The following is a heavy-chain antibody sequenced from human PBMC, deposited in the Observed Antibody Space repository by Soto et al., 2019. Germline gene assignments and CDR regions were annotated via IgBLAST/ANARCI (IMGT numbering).Heavy chain of an antibody. D-gene: IGHD6-25*01. CDR3: ARGPYTSAWDWFDS. CDR2: IDPSDSHT. J-gene: IGHJ5*01. CDR1: GYSFTSSW. Sequence: PXEFMKMSFEGLGYSFTSSWLNWVRQMPGKGLEWMGRIDPSDSHTNYSPSFQGHVTISADKSISTAYLQWSSLMASDSAMYYCARGPYTSAWDWFDSWGLGTLVTVSS. V-gene: IGHV5-10-1*01.